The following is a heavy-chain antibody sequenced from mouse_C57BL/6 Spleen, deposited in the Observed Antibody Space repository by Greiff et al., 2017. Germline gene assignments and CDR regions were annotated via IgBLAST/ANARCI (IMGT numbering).Heavy chain of an antibody. J-gene: IGHJ2*01. D-gene: IGHD3-2*02. CDR1: GYSFTDYN. Sequence: EVQLQQSGPELVKPGASVKISCKASGYSFTDYNMNWVKQSHGKSLEWIGVINPNYGTTSYNKKFKGKATLTVDKSSNTAYMQLNSLTSEDSAVYYCARDNSSGTSYYLDDWGQGTTLTVSS. CDR2: INPNYGTT. CDR3: ARDNSSGTSYYLDD. V-gene: IGHV1-39*01.